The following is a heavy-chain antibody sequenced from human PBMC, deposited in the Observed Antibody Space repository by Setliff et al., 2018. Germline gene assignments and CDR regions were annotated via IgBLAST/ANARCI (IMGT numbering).Heavy chain of an antibody. V-gene: IGHV3-49*04. J-gene: IGHJ4*02. Sequence: LRLSCTASGFTFGDYAVSWVRQAPGKGLEWVGFIRSKAYGGTTEYAASVKGRFTISRDDSKSIAYLQMNSLRPEDTAVYYCARTCSGSGCYAGLESWGQGTPVTVSS. CDR2: IRSKAYGGTT. CDR1: GFTFGDYA. D-gene: IGHD2-15*01. CDR3: ARTCSGSGCYAGLES.